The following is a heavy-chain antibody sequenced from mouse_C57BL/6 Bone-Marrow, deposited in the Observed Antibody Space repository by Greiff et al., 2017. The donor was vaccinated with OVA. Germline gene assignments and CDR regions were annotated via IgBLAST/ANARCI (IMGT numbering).Heavy chain of an antibody. CDR2: INPSNGGT. V-gene: IGHV1-53*01. CDR1: GYTFTSYW. J-gene: IGHJ4*01. Sequence: QVQLQQSGTELVKPGASVKLSCKASGYTFTSYWMHWVKQRPGQGLEWIGNINPSNGGTNYNEKFKRNATLTVDKSSSTAYMQLSSLTSEDSAVYDCARSYYCSSSCYALDYWGQGTSVTVSS. CDR3: ARSYYCSSSCYALDY. D-gene: IGHD1-1*01.